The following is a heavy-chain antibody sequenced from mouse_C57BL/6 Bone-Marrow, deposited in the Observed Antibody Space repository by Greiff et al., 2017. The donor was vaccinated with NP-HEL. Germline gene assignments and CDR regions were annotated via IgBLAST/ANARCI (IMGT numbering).Heavy chain of an antibody. CDR2: IDPETGGT. J-gene: IGHJ4*01. CDR3: TRGRNGYDVYAMDY. V-gene: IGHV1-15*01. D-gene: IGHD2-2*01. CDR1: GYTFTDYE. Sequence: QVQLQQSGAELVRPGASVTLSCKASGYTFTDYEMHWVKQTPVHGLEWIGAIDPETGGTAYNQKFKGKAILTADKSSSTAYMELRSLTSEDSAVYYCTRGRNGYDVYAMDYWGQGTPVTVSS.